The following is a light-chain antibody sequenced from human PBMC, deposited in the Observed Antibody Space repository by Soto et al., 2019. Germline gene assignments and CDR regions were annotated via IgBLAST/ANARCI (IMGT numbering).Light chain of an antibody. CDR1: QTGSSY. CDR2: DAS. J-gene: IGKJ3*01. Sequence: DIQLTQSPSFLSASVGDRVTITCRASQTGSSYLVWYQQKPGKAPKVLITDASTLQSGVPSRVSGSGFGTEFTLTIRGLQPEDVATYYCQHLNHFVTFGPGTKVNI. CDR3: QHLNHFVT. V-gene: IGKV1-9*01.